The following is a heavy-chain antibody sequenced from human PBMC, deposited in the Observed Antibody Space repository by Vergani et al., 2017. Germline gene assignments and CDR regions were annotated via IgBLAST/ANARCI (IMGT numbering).Heavy chain of an antibody. V-gene: IGHV3-30-3*01. J-gene: IGHJ4*02. Sequence: VQLVESGGGIVKPGGSLRLSCMASGFTFSSYAMHWVRQAPGKGLEWVAVISYDGSNKYYADSVKGRFTISRDNSKNTLYLQMNSLRAEDTAVYYCARDLPDYGGSFDYWGQGTLVTVSS. CDR2: ISYDGSNK. D-gene: IGHD4-23*01. CDR1: GFTFSSYA. CDR3: ARDLPDYGGSFDY.